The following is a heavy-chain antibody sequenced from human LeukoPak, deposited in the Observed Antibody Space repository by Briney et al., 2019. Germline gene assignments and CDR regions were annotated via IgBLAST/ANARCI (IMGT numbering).Heavy chain of an antibody. CDR1: GYTFTSYG. J-gene: IGHJ4*02. CDR2: ISAYNGNT. V-gene: IGHV1-18*01. CDR3: ARDTKLNYYDSSGPVDY. Sequence: ASVKVSCKASGYTFTSYGISWVRQAPGQGLEWMGWISAYNGNTNYAQKLQGRVTMTTDTSTSTAYMELRSLRSDDTAVYYCARDTKLNYYDSSGPVDYWGQGTLVTVSS. D-gene: IGHD3-22*01.